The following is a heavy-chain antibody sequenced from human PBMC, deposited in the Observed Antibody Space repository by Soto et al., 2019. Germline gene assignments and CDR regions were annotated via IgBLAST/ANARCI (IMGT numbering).Heavy chain of an antibody. CDR3: ARDEAAKYYFDY. CDR2: INSDGSST. D-gene: IGHD6-13*01. CDR1: GFTFSSYW. Sequence: EVQLVESGGGLVQPGGSLRLSCAASGFTFSSYWMHWVRQAPGKGLVWVSRINSDGSSTSYADPVKGRFTISRDNAKNTLYLQMNHLRAEDTAVYYCARDEAAKYYFDYWGQGTLVTVSS. V-gene: IGHV3-74*01. J-gene: IGHJ4*02.